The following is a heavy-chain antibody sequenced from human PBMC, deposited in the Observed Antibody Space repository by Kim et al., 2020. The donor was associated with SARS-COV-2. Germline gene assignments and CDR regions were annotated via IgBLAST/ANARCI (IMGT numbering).Heavy chain of an antibody. CDR2: ISGNGVST. CDR3: AKGGYSSSWYFPPDY. CDR1: GFIFNDYA. Sequence: GGSLRLSCAASGFIFNDYAMHWVRQAPGKGLEWVSFISGNGVSTNYGDSVKGRFTISRDNTKNTLYLEMNSLRTDDTALYYCAKGGYSSSWYFPPDYGG. V-gene: IGHV3-43*02. D-gene: IGHD6-13*01. J-gene: IGHJ4*01.